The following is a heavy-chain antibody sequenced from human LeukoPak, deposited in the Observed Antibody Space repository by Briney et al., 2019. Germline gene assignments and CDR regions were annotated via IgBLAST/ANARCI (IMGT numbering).Heavy chain of an antibody. CDR3: ARDLGSGWDLDY. D-gene: IGHD6-25*01. V-gene: IGHV3-21*01. J-gene: IGHJ4*02. CDR1: GFTFSSYS. Sequence: GGSLRLSCAASGFTFSSYSMNWVRQPPGKGLEWVSSISSSGSYIYYPASVKGRSTTSRDNAKTPLYLQMTALRAEDTSVYYCARDLGSGWDLDYWGQGTLVTVSS. CDR2: ISSSGSYI.